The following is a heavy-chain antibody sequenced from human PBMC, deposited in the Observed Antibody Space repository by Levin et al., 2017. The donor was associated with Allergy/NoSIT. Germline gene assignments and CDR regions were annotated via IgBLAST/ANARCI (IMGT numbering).Heavy chain of an antibody. J-gene: IGHJ4*02. Sequence: SLKISCAASGFTFDDYAMHWVRQAPGKGLEWVSGISWNSGSIGYADSVKGRFTISRDNAKNSLYLQMNSLRAEDTALYYCAKDIESYSSGLLSYWGQGTLVTVSS. V-gene: IGHV3-9*01. CDR3: AKDIESYSSGLLSY. D-gene: IGHD6-19*01. CDR1: GFTFDDYA. CDR2: ISWNSGSI.